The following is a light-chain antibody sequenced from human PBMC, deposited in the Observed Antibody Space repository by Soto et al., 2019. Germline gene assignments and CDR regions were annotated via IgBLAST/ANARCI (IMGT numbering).Light chain of an antibody. CDR3: QQYKNWPTIT. CDR1: QSVSSN. J-gene: IGKJ5*01. V-gene: IGKV3D-15*01. Sequence: EIVTTQSPATLSVSPGERATLSCRASQSVSSNLAWYQQKPGQAHSLIIYDISARATGIPTRFSGSASGTEFTLTISSLQSEDFAVYYGQQYKNWPTITFGQGTRLEIK. CDR2: DIS.